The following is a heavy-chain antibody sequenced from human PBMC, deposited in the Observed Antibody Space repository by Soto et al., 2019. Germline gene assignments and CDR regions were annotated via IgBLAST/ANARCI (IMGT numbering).Heavy chain of an antibody. CDR1: GGTFSTFG. D-gene: IGHD3-16*01. J-gene: IGHJ4*02. V-gene: IGHV1-69*13. CDR2: IIPFFGTA. CDR3: ARTAPMDAGDKYYYDF. Sequence: SVKVSCKASGGTFSTFGISWVRQAPGQGLEWMGGIIPFFGTAKYSQKFEDRITITADESTNTVYMDLRSLTSEDTAIYYCARTAPMDAGDKYYYDFWGQGALVTVS.